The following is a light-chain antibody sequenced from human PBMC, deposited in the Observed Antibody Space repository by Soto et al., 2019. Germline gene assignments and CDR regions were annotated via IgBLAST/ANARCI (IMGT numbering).Light chain of an antibody. V-gene: IGKV1-33*01. J-gene: IGKJ2*01. CDR3: QQYDNLPMYT. Sequence: DIQMTQSPPSLSASVGDRVTISCQASQDIRNYLNWYQQKPGKAPKLLIYDASNLETGFPSRFSGSGSGTDFTFTISSLQPEDIATYYCQQYDNLPMYTFGQGTKLEIK. CDR2: DAS. CDR1: QDIRNY.